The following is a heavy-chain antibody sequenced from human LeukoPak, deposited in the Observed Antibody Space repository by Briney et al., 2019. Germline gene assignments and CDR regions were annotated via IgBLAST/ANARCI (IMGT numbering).Heavy chain of an antibody. D-gene: IGHD6-6*01. CDR2: INHSGST. J-gene: IGHJ3*02. Sequence: SETLSLTCAVYGGSFSGYYWSWIRQPPGKGLEWIGEINHSGSTNYNPSLKSRVTISVDTSENRFSLKLSSVTAADTAVYYCAREGIAARPGAFDIWGQGTMVTVSS. CDR3: AREGIAARPGAFDI. CDR1: GGSFSGYY. V-gene: IGHV4-34*01.